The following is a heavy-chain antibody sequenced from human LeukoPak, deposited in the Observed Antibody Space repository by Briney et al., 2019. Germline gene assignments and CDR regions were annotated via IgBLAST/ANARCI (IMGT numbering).Heavy chain of an antibody. CDR3: ARDRTDYDFWSGYYTLSYFDY. Sequence: GGSLRLSCAASGFTFSSYSMNWVRQAPGKGLEWVSFISSSSSYIYYADSVKGRFTISRDNAKNSLYLQMNSLRAEDTAVYYCARDRTDYDFWSGYYTLSYFDYWGHGTLVTVSS. V-gene: IGHV3-21*01. J-gene: IGHJ4*01. D-gene: IGHD3-3*01. CDR2: ISSSSSYI. CDR1: GFTFSSYS.